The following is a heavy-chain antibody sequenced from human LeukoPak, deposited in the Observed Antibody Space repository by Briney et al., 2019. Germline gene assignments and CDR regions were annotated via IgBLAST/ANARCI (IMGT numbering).Heavy chain of an antibody. D-gene: IGHD3-10*01. Sequence: GGSLRLSCAASGFTFSNAWMSWVRQAPGKGLEWVGRIKSKTDGGTTDYAAPVKGRFTISRDDSKNTLYLQMNSLKTEDTAVYYCTTDRAVRGVMVFDYWGQGTLVTVSS. J-gene: IGHJ4*02. CDR3: TTDRAVRGVMVFDY. CDR2: IKSKTDGGTT. V-gene: IGHV3-15*01. CDR1: GFTFSNAW.